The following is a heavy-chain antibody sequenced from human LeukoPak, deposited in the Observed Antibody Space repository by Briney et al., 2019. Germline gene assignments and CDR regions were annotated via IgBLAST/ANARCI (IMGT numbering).Heavy chain of an antibody. D-gene: IGHD6-13*01. V-gene: IGHV3-11*06. CDR3: ARDLRSSWYPYYFDY. Sequence: GGSLRLSCAASGFTFSDYYMSWIRQAPGTGLEWVSYISSSSSYTNYADSVKGRFTISRDNAKNSLYLQMNSLRAEDTAVYYCARDLRSSWYPYYFDYWGQGTLVTVSS. J-gene: IGHJ4*02. CDR1: GFTFSDYY. CDR2: ISSSSSYT.